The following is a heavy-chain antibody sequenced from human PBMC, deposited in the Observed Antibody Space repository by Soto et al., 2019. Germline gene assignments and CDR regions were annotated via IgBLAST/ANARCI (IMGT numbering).Heavy chain of an antibody. J-gene: IGHJ4*02. V-gene: IGHV1-69*13. CDR1: GGTFSSYR. Sequence: VASVKVSCKASGGTFSSYRINWVRQAPGQGLEWVGGIVPIYRTADYAQKFQGRVTITADESARTACLEVRSLKSQDTAVYYCARDSGAKLSSSWGQGTLVTVSS. CDR3: ARDSGAKLSSS. D-gene: IGHD6-13*01. CDR2: IVPIYRTA.